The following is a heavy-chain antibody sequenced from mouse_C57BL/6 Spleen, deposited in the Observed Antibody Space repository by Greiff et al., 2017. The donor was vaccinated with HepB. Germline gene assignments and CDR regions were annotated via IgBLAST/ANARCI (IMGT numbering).Heavy chain of an antibody. CDR2: IYPGSGST. CDR1: GYTFTSYW. Sequence: QVHVKQPGAELVKPGASVKMSCKASGYTFTSYWITWVKQRPGQGLEWIGDIYPGSGSTNYNEKFKSKATLTVDTSSSTAYMQLSSLTSEDSAVYYCARFITTVVAYYAMDYWGQGTSVTVSS. J-gene: IGHJ4*01. V-gene: IGHV1-55*01. CDR3: ARFITTVVAYYAMDY. D-gene: IGHD1-1*01.